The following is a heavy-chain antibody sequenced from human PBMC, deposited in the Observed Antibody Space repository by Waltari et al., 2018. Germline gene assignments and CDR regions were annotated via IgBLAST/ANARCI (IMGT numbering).Heavy chain of an antibody. V-gene: IGHV3-74*01. CDR1: GFSFSTHW. CDR3: VLFSSDFLGDC. CDR2: INTDGSIT. D-gene: IGHD3-3*01. Sequence: EVQLVESGGGLVQPGGSLRLSCAASGFSFSTHWMHWVRQAPGKGLMSVSQINTDGSITDYADSVKGRFTVSRDNAKNTLFLQMNSLRDEDTAVYYCVLFSSDFLGDCWGRGTLVTVSS. J-gene: IGHJ4*02.